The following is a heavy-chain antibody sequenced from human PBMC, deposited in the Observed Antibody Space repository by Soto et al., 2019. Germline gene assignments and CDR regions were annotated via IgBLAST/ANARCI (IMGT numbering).Heavy chain of an antibody. CDR1: GFTFSAYW. CDR2: ISDDGSTA. Sequence: GESLKISCAFSGFTFSAYWMHWVRQVPGKGLTWVSRISDDGSTATYADSVKGRFVISRDNAKNSLYLEMNTLRVDDSGLYYCARGPRVSSTGTGAHWGRGTLVTVSS. J-gene: IGHJ4*02. CDR3: ARGPRVSSTGTGAH. V-gene: IGHV3-74*01. D-gene: IGHD1-1*01.